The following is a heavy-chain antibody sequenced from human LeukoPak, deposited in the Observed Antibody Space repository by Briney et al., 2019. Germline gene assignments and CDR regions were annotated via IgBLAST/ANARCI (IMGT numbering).Heavy chain of an antibody. CDR3: ARSTTNLDH. CDR1: GFTFSSYW. CDR2: IRQDGDEK. J-gene: IGHJ4*02. D-gene: IGHD1-1*01. V-gene: IGHV3-7*01. Sequence: GGSLRLSCAASGFTFSSYWMSCVRHAPGKGLESVSNIRQDGDEKYVDSVKGRFTISRDNANNSPYLQMNSLRVDDTAVYYCARSTTNLDHWGQGTLVTVSS.